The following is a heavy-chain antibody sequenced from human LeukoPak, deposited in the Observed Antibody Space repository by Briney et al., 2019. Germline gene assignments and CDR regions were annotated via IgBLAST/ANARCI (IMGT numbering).Heavy chain of an antibody. CDR3: ARGFDGYYGFDI. V-gene: IGHV3-20*04. CDR2: INWNGGST. Sequence: GGSLRLSCTASGFTFDDYGMSWVRQAPGKGLEWVSGINWNGGSTGYADSVKGRFTISRDNAKNSIYVQMNSLRAEDTAVYYCARGFDGYYGFDIWGQGTMVTVSS. D-gene: IGHD5-24*01. J-gene: IGHJ3*02. CDR1: GFTFDDYG.